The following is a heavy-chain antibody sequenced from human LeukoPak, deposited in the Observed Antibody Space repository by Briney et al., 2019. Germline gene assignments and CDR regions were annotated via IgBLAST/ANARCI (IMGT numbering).Heavy chain of an antibody. J-gene: IGHJ4*02. V-gene: IGHV1-69*04. CDR2: IIPILGIA. CDR1: GGTFSSYA. D-gene: IGHD6-13*01. CDR3: ARLATEDSLSLQSIAAAGRSDY. Sequence: SVKVSCKASGGTFSSYAISWVRQAPGQGLEWMGRIIPILGIANYAQKFQGRVTITADKSTSTAYMELSSLRSEDTAVYYCARLATEDSLSLQSIAAAGRSDYWGQGTLVTVSS.